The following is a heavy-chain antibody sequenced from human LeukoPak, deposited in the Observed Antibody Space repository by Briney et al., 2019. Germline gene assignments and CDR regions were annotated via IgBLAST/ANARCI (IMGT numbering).Heavy chain of an antibody. CDR1: GFTFSSYW. D-gene: IGHD5-12*01. CDR3: ARFGYSGWNLEY. CDR2: IKQDGSEK. Sequence: GGSLRLSCAASGFTFSSYWMSWVRQAPGKGLEWVANIKQDGSEKYYVDSVKGRFTTSRDDAKSSLYVQMNSLRDEDTAVYYCARFGYSGWNLEYWGQGTLVTVSS. J-gene: IGHJ4*02. V-gene: IGHV3-7*01.